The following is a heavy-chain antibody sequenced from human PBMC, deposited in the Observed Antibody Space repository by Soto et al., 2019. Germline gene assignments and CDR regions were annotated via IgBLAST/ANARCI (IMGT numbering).Heavy chain of an antibody. CDR1: GLSLSTTGVG. Sequence: QITLKESGPTLVKPTQTLTLTCTFSGLSLSTTGVGVGWIRQPPGKALEWLALIYWDDDKRYSPSLKSALTITQDTSTNQVVMTMSNMDPVDTATYYCVQSRCGGDCLQSYSAHSYYGLDVWGQGTTVTVSS. D-gene: IGHD2-21*02. CDR2: IYWDDDK. CDR3: VQSRCGGDCLQSYSAHSYYGLDV. J-gene: IGHJ6*02. V-gene: IGHV2-5*02.